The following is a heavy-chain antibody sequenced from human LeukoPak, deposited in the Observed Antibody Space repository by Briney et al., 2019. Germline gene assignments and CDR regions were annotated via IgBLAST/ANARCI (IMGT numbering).Heavy chain of an antibody. CDR2: ISGSGANT. J-gene: IGHJ4*02. CDR3: ARTQTEYSYGHPYCFDY. D-gene: IGHD5-18*01. CDR1: GFTFSITY. Sequence: GGSLRLSCAASGFTFSITYMAWVRQAPGKGLEWVSAISGSGANTYYADSVKGRFTISRDNSKNTLYLQMNSLRAEDTAVYYCARTQTEYSYGHPYCFDYWGQGTLVTVSS. V-gene: IGHV3-23*01.